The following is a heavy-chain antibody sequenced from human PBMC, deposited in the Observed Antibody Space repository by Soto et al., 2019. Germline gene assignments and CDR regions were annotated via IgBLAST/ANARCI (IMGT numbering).Heavy chain of an antibody. CDR2: IIPIFGTA. J-gene: IGHJ6*02. Sequence: QVQLVQSGAEVKKPGSSVKVSCKASGGTFSSYAISWVRQAPGQGLEWMGGIIPIFGTANYAQKFQGRVTITEDESTSTAYMELSSLRSEDTAVYYCARGGIEATMVIRSEGMDVWGQGTTVTVSS. D-gene: IGHD5-12*01. CDR1: GGTFSSYA. CDR3: ARGGIEATMVIRSEGMDV. V-gene: IGHV1-69*01.